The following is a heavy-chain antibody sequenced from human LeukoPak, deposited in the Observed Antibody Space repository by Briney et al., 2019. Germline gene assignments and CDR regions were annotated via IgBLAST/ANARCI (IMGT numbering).Heavy chain of an antibody. CDR3: ARGLAWYLDAFDI. CDR1: GFTFSSYA. D-gene: IGHD2-15*01. J-gene: IGHJ3*02. Sequence: PGGSLRLSCAASGFTFSSYAMHWVRQAPGKGLEWVAVISYDGSNKYYADSVKGRFTISRDNSKNTLFLQMNSLRAEDTAVYYCARGLAWYLDAFDIWGQGTMVTVSS. V-gene: IGHV3-30-3*01. CDR2: ISYDGSNK.